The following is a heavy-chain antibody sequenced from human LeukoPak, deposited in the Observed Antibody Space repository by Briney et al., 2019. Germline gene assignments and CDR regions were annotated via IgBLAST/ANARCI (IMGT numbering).Heavy chain of an antibody. Sequence: SETLSLTCTVSGDSVSSYYWSWIRQPPGKGLEWIGYIYHTGRTEYNPSLKSRVSISLDTSKSQFPLKLSSVTAADTAVYYCARHRFGHLFDTWGQGTLVTVSS. J-gene: IGHJ4*02. CDR1: GDSVSSYY. V-gene: IGHV4-59*02. CDR2: IYHTGRT. D-gene: IGHD3-16*01. CDR3: ARHRFGHLFDT.